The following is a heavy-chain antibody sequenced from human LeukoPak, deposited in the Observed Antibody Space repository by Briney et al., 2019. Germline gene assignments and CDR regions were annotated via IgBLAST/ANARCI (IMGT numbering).Heavy chain of an antibody. CDR1: GYSLSSGNYY. Sequence: SSETLSLTCTVSGYSLSSGNYYWSWIRQPPGKGLEWIGYIYYSGSTNYNPPLKSRVTISVDTSKNQFSLKLSSVTAADTAVYYCARDLRWSHDAFDIWGQGTMVTVSS. D-gene: IGHD4-23*01. CDR2: IYYSGST. CDR3: ARDLRWSHDAFDI. V-gene: IGHV4-61*01. J-gene: IGHJ3*02.